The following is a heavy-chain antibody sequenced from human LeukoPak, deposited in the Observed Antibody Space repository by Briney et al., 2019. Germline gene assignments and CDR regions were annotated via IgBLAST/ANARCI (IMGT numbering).Heavy chain of an antibody. J-gene: IGHJ4*02. CDR2: IYYSGST. CDR1: GGSISSGDYY. D-gene: IGHD5-24*01. V-gene: IGHV4-30-4*01. CDR3: ARGKEMATIPFDY. Sequence: SETLSLTCTVSGGSISSGDYYWSWIRQPPGKGLEWIGYIYYSGSTYYNPSLKSRVTISVDTSKNQFSLKLSSVTAADTAVYYCARGKEMATIPFDYWGQGTLVTVSS.